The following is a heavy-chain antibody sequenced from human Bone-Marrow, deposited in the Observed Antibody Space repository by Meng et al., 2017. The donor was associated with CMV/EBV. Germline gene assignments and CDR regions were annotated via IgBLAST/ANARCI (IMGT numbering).Heavy chain of an antibody. D-gene: IGHD3-3*02. CDR2: TIRIFGTT. V-gene: IGHV1-69*05. CDR3: ARETALAVSGSHYFDS. CDR1: FSSHG. Sequence: FSSHGCVWVRRAPGQGLEWLGGTIRIFGTTTYAQEFQGRVTITTDESTSTAYMKLSSLRSEDTAVYYCARETALAVSGSHYFDSWGQRTLVTVSS. J-gene: IGHJ4*02.